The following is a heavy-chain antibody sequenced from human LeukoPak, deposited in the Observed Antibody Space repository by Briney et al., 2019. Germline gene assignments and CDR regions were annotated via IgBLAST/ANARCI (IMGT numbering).Heavy chain of an antibody. CDR3: TRALLWFGELYQY. CDR2: IRSKAYGGTK. J-gene: IGHJ4*02. V-gene: IGHV3-49*04. Sequence: GGSLRLSCAASGFTFSSYAMSWVRQAPGKGLEWVGFIRSKAYGGTKEYAASVKGRFTISRDDSKSIAYLQMNSLKTEDTAVYYCTRALLWFGELYQYWGQGTLVTVSS. D-gene: IGHD3-10*01. CDR1: GFTFSSYA.